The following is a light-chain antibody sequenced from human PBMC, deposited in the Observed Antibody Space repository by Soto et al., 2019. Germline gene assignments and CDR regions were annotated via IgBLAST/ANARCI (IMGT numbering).Light chain of an antibody. CDR3: QHRGSWPRS. V-gene: IGKV3-11*01. CDR1: QSVGTS. CDR2: DAA. Sequence: DIVLTQSPATLSLSPGERATLSCTASQSVGTSLAWYKPQPGQAPRLLIHDAAYRASGIPQRFSGSGSGTAFSLPVSRLEPDDFAVYYCQHRGSWPRSFGRGTKVEI. J-gene: IGKJ1*01.